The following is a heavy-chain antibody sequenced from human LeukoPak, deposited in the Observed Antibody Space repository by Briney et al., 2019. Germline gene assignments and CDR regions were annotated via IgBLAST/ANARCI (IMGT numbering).Heavy chain of an antibody. V-gene: IGHV3-53*01. D-gene: IGHD3-22*01. CDR3: ARSSSAYYYEFDY. J-gene: IGHJ4*02. CDR2: IYIGGST. Sequence: PGGSLRLSCAASGFNVNNNYMSWVRQAPGEGLGWVSVIYIGGSTDYADSVKGRFTISRDDSKNTVYLQMNSLRAEDTAAYYCARSSSAYYYEFDYWGQGTLVTVSS. CDR1: GFNVNNNY.